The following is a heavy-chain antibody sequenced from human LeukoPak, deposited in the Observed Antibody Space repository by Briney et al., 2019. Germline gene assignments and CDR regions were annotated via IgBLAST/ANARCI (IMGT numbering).Heavy chain of an antibody. CDR1: GFPFSSYW. V-gene: IGHV3-7*04. Sequence: GGSLRLSCVASGFPFSSYWMTWVRQAPGKGLEWVANIKQDGSKKSYVDSVKGRFTISGDNAKNSLYLQMNSLRAEDTAIYYCTRVGYIDEGIDYWGQGTLVTVSS. CDR2: IKQDGSKK. D-gene: IGHD5-24*01. CDR3: TRVGYIDEGIDY. J-gene: IGHJ4*02.